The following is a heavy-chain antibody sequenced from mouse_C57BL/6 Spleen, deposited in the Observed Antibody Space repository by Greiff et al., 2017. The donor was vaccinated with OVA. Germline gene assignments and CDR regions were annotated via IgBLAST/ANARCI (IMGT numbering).Heavy chain of an antibody. J-gene: IGHJ2*01. V-gene: IGHV5-4*01. D-gene: IGHD2-12*01. CDR3: AREELSAYYFEF. CDR2: ISDGGSYT. CDR1: GFTFSSYA. Sequence: EVQLVESGGGLVKPGGSLKLSCAASGFTFSSYAMSWVRQTPEKRLEWVATISDGGSYTYYPDNVKGRFTISRDNAKNNLYLQMSHLTSEDTAMYYCAREELSAYYFEFWGQGPTLSVSS.